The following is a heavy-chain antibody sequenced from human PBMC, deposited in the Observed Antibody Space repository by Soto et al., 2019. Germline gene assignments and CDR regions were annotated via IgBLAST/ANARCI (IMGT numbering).Heavy chain of an antibody. J-gene: IGHJ6*02. CDR2: ISGSGGST. CDR3: AKGLSDIVVVPDYYYGMDV. V-gene: IGHV3-23*01. D-gene: IGHD2-2*01. Sequence: GGSLRLSCAASGFTFSSYAMSWVRQAPGKGLEWVSAISGSGGSTYYADSVKGRFTISRDNSKNTLYLQMNSLRAEDTAVYYCAKGLSDIVVVPDYYYGMDVWGQGTTVTVSS. CDR1: GFTFSSYA.